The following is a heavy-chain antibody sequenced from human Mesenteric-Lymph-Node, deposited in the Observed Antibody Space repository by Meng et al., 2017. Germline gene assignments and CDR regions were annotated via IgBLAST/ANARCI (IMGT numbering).Heavy chain of an antibody. CDR2: LNPNRGDT. CDR1: GYTFTDYY. V-gene: IGHV1-2*06. Sequence: QVQLVQSGAEVKKPGASVKVYCKASGYTFTDYYMQWVRQAPGQGLEWMGRLNPNRGDTNYAQKFQGRVTMTRDTSISTAYMELSRLTSDDTAVYYCVRGPTVTTVFRTKTWFDPWGQGTLVTVSS. CDR3: VRGPTVTTVFRTKTWFDP. J-gene: IGHJ5*02. D-gene: IGHD4-17*01.